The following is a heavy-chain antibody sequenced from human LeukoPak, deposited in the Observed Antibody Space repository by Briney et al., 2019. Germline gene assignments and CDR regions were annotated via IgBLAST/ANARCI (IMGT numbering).Heavy chain of an antibody. V-gene: IGHV3-15*01. D-gene: IGHD3-10*01. CDR3: TTGITMVRGVIHLIDY. CDR1: GFTFSNYA. Sequence: GGSLRLSCAASGFTFSNYAMNWVRQAPGKGLEWVGRIKSKTDGGTTDYAAPVKGRFTISRDDSKNTLYLQMNSLKTEDTAVYYCTTGITMVRGVIHLIDYWGQGTLVTVSS. CDR2: IKSKTDGGTT. J-gene: IGHJ4*02.